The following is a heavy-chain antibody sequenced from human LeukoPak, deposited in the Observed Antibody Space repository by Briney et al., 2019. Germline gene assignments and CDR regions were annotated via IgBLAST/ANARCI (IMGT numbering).Heavy chain of an antibody. D-gene: IGHD3-22*01. CDR2: IKQDGSRF. CDR3: ARDRGVSYDTSGMGRE. CDR1: GFTFSTYW. J-gene: IGHJ4*02. Sequence: GGSLRLSCAASGFTFSTYWVSGVRQAPGKGLEWVANIKQDGSRFFYVDSVKGRFTISRDNAKNSLYLQMNSLRAEDTAVYYCARDRGVSYDTSGMGREWGQGTLVTVSS. V-gene: IGHV3-7*01.